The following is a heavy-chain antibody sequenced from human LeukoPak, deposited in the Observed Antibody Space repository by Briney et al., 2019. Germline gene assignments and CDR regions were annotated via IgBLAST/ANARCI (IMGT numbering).Heavy chain of an antibody. D-gene: IGHD3-10*01. CDR1: GFTFSNAW. CDR3: TTVAILWFGELDPFDY. V-gene: IGHV3-15*01. J-gene: IGHJ4*02. CDR2: IKSKTDGGTT. Sequence: GGSLRLPCAASGFTFSNAWMSWVRQAPGKGLEWVGRIKSKTDGGTTDYAAPVKGRFTISRDDSKNTLYLQMNSLKTEDTAVYYCTTVAILWFGELDPFDYWGQGTLVTVSS.